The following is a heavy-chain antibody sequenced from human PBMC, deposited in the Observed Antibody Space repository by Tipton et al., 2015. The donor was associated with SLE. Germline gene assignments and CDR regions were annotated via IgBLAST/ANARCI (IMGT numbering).Heavy chain of an antibody. Sequence: TLSLTCTVSGDSMSRSGYYWVWIRQSPGKGLEWIGRIYYGGTTYYNPSLEGRVTISVDTSQNQFSLRLTSVTAADTAVYYCGRHKTATRAFDFWGQGTLVTVSS. V-gene: IGHV4-39*01. D-gene: IGHD1-1*01. CDR1: GDSMSRSGYY. J-gene: IGHJ3*01. CDR2: IYYGGTT. CDR3: GRHKTATRAFDF.